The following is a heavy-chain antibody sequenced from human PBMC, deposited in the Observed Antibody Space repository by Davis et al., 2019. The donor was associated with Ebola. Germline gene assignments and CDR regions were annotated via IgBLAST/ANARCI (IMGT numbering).Heavy chain of an antibody. CDR3: ARDEFDF. CDR1: GYTFTSYA. CDR2: INTGTGNT. J-gene: IGHJ4*02. V-gene: IGHV1-3*04. Sequence: ASVKVSCKASGYTFTSYAMNWVRQAPGQGLEWMGWINTGTGNTEYSQKFQGRVTITRDTSASTAYMEVSSLTSEDMAVYYCARDEFDFWGQGTLVTVSS.